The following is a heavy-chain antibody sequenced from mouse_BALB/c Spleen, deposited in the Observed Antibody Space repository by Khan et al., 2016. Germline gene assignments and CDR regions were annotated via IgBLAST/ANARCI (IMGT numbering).Heavy chain of an antibody. V-gene: IGHV9-2-1*01. J-gene: IGHJ4*01. CDR3: ARSAVVARNYYAMDY. Sequence: QIQLVQSGPELKKPGETVKISCKASGYTFTDYSMHWVKQAPGKGLKWMGWINTETGEPTYADDFKGRFAFSLETSASTAYLELNNLKNEDTATYFCARSAVVARNYYAMDYGGQGTSVTVSS. CDR2: INTETGEP. D-gene: IGHD1-1*01. CDR1: GYTFTDYS.